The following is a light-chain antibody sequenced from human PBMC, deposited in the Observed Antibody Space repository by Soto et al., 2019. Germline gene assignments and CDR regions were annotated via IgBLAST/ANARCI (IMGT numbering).Light chain of an antibody. J-gene: IGKJ1*01. CDR2: DVS. Sequence: EIVLTQSPGTLSLSPGERATLSCRASQSVNNFFAWYQQKPGQPPRLLIYDVSTRAAGIPARFSGSGSGTDLTLTISRLEPEDSAVYYCQQHGTTFGQGTKVDIK. V-gene: IGKV3-11*01. CDR3: QQHGTT. CDR1: QSVNNF.